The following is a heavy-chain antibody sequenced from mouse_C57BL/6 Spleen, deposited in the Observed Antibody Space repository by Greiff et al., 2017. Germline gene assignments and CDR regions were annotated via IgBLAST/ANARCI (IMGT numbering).Heavy chain of an antibody. Sequence: QVQLQQPGAELVKPGASVKLSCKASGYTFTSYWMHWVKQRSGQGLEWIGMIHPKSGSTNYNEKFKSKATLTVDKSSSTAYMQLSSLTSEDSAVYYCARGAGYDGRAFAYWGQGTLVTVSA. CDR1: GYTFTSYW. J-gene: IGHJ3*01. V-gene: IGHV1-64*01. CDR3: ARGAGYDGRAFAY. CDR2: IHPKSGST. D-gene: IGHD2-2*01.